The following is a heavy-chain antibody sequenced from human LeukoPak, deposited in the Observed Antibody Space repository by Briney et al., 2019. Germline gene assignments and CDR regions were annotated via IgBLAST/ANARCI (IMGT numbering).Heavy chain of an antibody. Sequence: GGSLRLSCSASGFTFSSYAMHWVRQAPGKGLEYVSAISGNGGSTYYADSVKGRFTISRDNSKNTLYLQMSSLRAEDTAVYYCVKTYGDYETSTKYYFDYWGQGTLVTVSS. CDR1: GFTFSSYA. V-gene: IGHV3-64D*06. D-gene: IGHD4-17*01. J-gene: IGHJ4*02. CDR3: VKTYGDYETSTKYYFDY. CDR2: ISGNGGST.